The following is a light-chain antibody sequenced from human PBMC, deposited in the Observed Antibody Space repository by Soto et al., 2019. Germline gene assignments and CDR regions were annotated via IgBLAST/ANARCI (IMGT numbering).Light chain of an antibody. CDR1: QSVSSRY. J-gene: IGKJ1*01. Sequence: EIVLTQSPGNLCLSPGERGPLSCRASQSVSSRYLAWYQQKPGQAPRLLIYGASSRATGIPDRFSGSGSGTDFTLTITSLQPDDFATYYCHQYYSFPRTFGQGTKVDIK. CDR2: GAS. CDR3: HQYYSFPRT. V-gene: IGKV3-20*01.